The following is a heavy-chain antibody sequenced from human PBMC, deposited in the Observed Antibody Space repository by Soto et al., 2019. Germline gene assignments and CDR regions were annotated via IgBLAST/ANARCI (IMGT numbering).Heavy chain of an antibody. CDR1: GGSISSYY. CDR3: ARDGGYYDSSGTF. J-gene: IGHJ1*01. CDR2: IYYSGST. V-gene: IGHV4-30-4*01. Sequence: TLSLTCTVSGGSISSYYWSWIRHPPGKGLEWIGYIYYSGSTYYNPSLKSRVTISVDTSKNQFSLKLSSVTAADTAVYYCARDGGYYDSSGTFWGQGTLVTVSS. D-gene: IGHD3-22*01.